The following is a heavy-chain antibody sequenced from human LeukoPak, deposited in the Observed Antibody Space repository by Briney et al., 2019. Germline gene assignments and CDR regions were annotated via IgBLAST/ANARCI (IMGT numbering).Heavy chain of an antibody. D-gene: IGHD2-2*01. Sequence: ASVKVSCKASGYTFTGYYIHWVRQAPGQGLEWMGWINPNSGDTHYAQKFQGRVTKTRDTSITTAYMDLNSLISDDTAVYYCARVQYQLLFEGNWFDPWGQGTLVTVSS. CDR2: INPNSGDT. V-gene: IGHV1-2*02. CDR3: ARVQYQLLFEGNWFDP. J-gene: IGHJ5*02. CDR1: GYTFTGYY.